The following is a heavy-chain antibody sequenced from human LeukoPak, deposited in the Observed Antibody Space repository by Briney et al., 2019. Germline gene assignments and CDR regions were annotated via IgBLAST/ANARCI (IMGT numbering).Heavy chain of an antibody. CDR2: INHSGST. J-gene: IGHJ3*02. V-gene: IGHV4-34*01. CDR3: TRDRSALDT. Sequence: AETLSLTCAVYGGSFSGYYWSWIRQPPGKGLEWIGEINHSGSTNYNPSLKSRVTISVDTSKNQFSLKLSSVTAADTAVYYCTRDRSALDTWGQGTMVTVSS. CDR1: GGSFSGYY.